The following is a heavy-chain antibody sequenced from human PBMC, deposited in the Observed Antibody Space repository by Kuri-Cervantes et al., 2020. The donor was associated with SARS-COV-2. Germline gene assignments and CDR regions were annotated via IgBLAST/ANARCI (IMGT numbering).Heavy chain of an antibody. V-gene: IGHV1-46*01. CDR1: GYTFTSYY. CDR3: ASRRGFLAYNDAFDI. J-gene: IGHJ3*02. CDR2: INPSGGNT. D-gene: IGHD3-3*01. Sequence: ASVKVSCKASGYTFTSYYMHWVRQAPGQGLEWMGIINPSGGNTGYAQKFQGRVTITRNTSISTAYMELSSLRSEDTAVYYCASRRGFLAYNDAFDIWGQGTMVTVSS.